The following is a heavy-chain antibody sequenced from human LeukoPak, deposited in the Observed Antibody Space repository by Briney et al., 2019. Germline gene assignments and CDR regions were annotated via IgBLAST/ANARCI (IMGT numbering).Heavy chain of an antibody. Sequence: PGGSLRLSCAASGFTFSSYAMHWVRQAPGKGLERVAVISYDGSNKYYADPVKGRFTISRDNSKNTLYLQMNSLRAEDTAVYYCARGPRWQYSSSSSLWGQGTLVTVSS. D-gene: IGHD6-6*01. CDR3: ARGPRWQYSSSSSL. J-gene: IGHJ4*02. V-gene: IGHV3-30*14. CDR2: ISYDGSNK. CDR1: GFTFSSYA.